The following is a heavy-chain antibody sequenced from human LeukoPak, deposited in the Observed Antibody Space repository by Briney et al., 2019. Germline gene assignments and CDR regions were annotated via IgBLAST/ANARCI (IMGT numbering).Heavy chain of an antibody. V-gene: IGHV3-21*01. CDR1: GFTFSSYS. J-gene: IGHJ5*02. CDR2: ISSSSSYI. Sequence: GGSLRLSCAASGFTFSSYSMNWVRQAPGKGLEWVPSISSSSSYIYYADSVKGRFTISRDNAKNSLYLQMNSLRAEDTAVYYCARGARTLYNWFDPWGQGTLVTVSS. CDR3: ARGARTLYNWFDP. D-gene: IGHD3-16*01.